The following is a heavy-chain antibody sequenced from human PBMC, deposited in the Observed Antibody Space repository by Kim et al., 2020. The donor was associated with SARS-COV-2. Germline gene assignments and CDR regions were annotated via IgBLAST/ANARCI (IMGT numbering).Heavy chain of an antibody. Sequence: ADSVKGRFTISRDNSKNTLYLQMNSLRAEDTAVYYCARADGVVPAAITDYWGQGTLVTVSS. D-gene: IGHD2-2*02. V-gene: IGHV3-30*01. CDR3: ARADGVVPAAITDY. J-gene: IGHJ4*02.